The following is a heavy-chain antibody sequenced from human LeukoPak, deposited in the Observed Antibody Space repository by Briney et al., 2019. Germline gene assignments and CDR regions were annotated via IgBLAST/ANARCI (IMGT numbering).Heavy chain of an antibody. CDR2: IAYDGRNK. CDR3: ARDWGVPAAPGDY. J-gene: IGHJ4*02. D-gene: IGHD2-2*01. CDR1: GFSFSNYA. V-gene: IGHV3-30*04. Sequence: GGSLRLSCAASGFSFSNYAMHWVRQAPGKGLEWVAVIAYDGRNKYFADSVRGRFTISRDNSKNTLFLQMNSLRAGDTAIYYCARDWGVPAAPGDYWGQGTLVTVSS.